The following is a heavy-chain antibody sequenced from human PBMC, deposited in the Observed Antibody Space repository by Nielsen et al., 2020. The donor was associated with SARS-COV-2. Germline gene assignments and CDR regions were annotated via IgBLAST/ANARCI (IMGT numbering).Heavy chain of an antibody. CDR2: ISGRGGDI. Sequence: GESLKISCVASGFTFNNYAMSWVRQAPGKGLEWVSTISGRGGDIHYADSVKGRFTISRDNSKNTLFLQMNSLRAEDTAVYYCAKDRLGGYIDGYDWFDLWGQGTLVTVSS. CDR1: GFTFNNYA. V-gene: IGHV3-23*01. D-gene: IGHD5-18*01. CDR3: AKDRLGGYIDGYDWFDL. J-gene: IGHJ5*02.